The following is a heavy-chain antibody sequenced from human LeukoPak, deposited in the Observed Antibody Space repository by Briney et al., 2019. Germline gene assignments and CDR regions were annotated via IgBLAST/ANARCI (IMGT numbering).Heavy chain of an antibody. D-gene: IGHD6-13*01. V-gene: IGHV4-39*07. J-gene: IGHJ4*02. CDR2: IYYSGST. CDR3: AREQQLVLRQYFDY. CDR1: GGSISSSSYY. Sequence: PSETLSLTCTVSGGSISSSSYYWGWIRQPPGKGLEWIGSIYYSGSTYYNPSLKSRVTISVDTSKNQFSLKLSSVTAADTAVYYCAREQQLVLRQYFDYWGQGTLVTVSS.